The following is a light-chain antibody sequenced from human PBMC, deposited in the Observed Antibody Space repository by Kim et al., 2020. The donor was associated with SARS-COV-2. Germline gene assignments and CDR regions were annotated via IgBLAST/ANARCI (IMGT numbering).Light chain of an antibody. CDR3: QQYNNWPPWT. Sequence: SPGESATLSCRSSHSVSTNLAWHQQKPGRAPRLLIYGTSTRAADIPARFIGSGSGTEFTLTISSLQSEDFAVDYCQQYNNWPPWTFGQGTKVDIK. J-gene: IGKJ1*01. V-gene: IGKV3-15*01. CDR2: GTS. CDR1: HSVSTN.